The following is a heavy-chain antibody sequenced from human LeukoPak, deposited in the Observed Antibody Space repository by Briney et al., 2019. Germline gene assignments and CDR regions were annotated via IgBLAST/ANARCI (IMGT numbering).Heavy chain of an antibody. Sequence: PSETLSLTCTVSGGSISSGGYYWSWIRQHPGKGLEWIGYIYYSGSTYYNPSLKSRVTISVDTSKNQFSLRLSSVTAADTAVYYCARVVIYYYYYYMDVWGKGTTVTVSS. D-gene: IGHD3-22*01. CDR1: GGSISSGGYY. CDR3: ARVVIYYYYYYMDV. J-gene: IGHJ6*03. CDR2: IYYSGST. V-gene: IGHV4-31*03.